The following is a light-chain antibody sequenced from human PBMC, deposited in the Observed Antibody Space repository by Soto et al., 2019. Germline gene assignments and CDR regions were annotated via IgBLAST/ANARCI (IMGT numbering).Light chain of an antibody. CDR3: GTWDYNLSAWV. CDR1: SSDVGAYSY. V-gene: IGLV2-11*01. CDR2: DVT. Sequence: QSVLTQPRSVSGSPGQSVTISCTGTSSDVGAYSYVSWYQQHPGKAPKLMIYDVTKRPSGVPDRFSGSKSGNTASLTISGLQTGDEADYYCGTWDYNLSAWVFGGGTKVTVL. J-gene: IGLJ3*02.